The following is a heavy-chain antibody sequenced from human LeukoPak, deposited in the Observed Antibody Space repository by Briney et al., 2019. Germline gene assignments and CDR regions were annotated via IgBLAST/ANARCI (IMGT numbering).Heavy chain of an antibody. CDR2: INPNSGGT. Sequence: ASVKVSCKASGYTFTGYYMHWVRQAPGQGLEWMGWINPNSGGTNYAQKFQGRVTMTRDTSISTAYMELSRLRFDDTAVYYCARDRNWNDEEFFDYWGQGTLVTVSS. CDR1: GYTFTGYY. CDR3: ARDRNWNDEEFFDY. V-gene: IGHV1-2*02. J-gene: IGHJ4*02. D-gene: IGHD1-1*01.